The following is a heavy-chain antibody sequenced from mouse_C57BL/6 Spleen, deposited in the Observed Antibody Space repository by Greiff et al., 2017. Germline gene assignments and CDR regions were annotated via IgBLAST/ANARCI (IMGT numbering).Heavy chain of an antibody. CDR1: GYTFTDYN. CDR2: INPNNGGT. D-gene: IGHD2-4*01. Sequence: DVQLQESGPELVKPGASVKMSCKASGYTFTDYNMHWVKQSHGKSLEWIGYINPNNGGTSYNQKFKGKATLTVNKSSSTAYMELRSLTSEDSAVYYCANYYDYLAWFAYWGQGTLVTVSA. CDR3: ANYYDYLAWFAY. J-gene: IGHJ3*01. V-gene: IGHV1-22*01.